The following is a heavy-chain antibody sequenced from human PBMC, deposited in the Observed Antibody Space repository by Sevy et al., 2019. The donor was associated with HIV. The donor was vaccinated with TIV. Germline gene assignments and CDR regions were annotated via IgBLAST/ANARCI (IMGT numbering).Heavy chain of an antibody. J-gene: IGHJ3*02. CDR3: AFFPYAPDAFDI. CDR1: GGTFSSYA. D-gene: IGHD3-16*01. CDR2: IIPIFGTA. V-gene: IGHV1-69*13. Sequence: ASVKVSCKASGGTFSSYAISWVRQAPGQGLEWMGGIIPIFGTANYAQKFQGRVTITADESTSTAYMGLSSLRSEDTAVYYCAFFPYAPDAFDIWGQGTMVTVSS.